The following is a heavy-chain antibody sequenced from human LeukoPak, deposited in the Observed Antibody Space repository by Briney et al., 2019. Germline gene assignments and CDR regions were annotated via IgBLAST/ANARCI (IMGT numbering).Heavy chain of an antibody. V-gene: IGHV4-34*01. CDR3: ARPIDCSATTCSSPFDY. J-gene: IGHJ4*02. CDR1: GGSFRGYY. D-gene: IGHD2-2*01. CDR2: INHSGST. Sequence: SETLSVTCAVYGGSFRGYYWSWIRQPPGKALEWIGEINHSGSTNHNPSLKSRVTISIDTSKNQFSLKLRSVTAADTAVYYCARPIDCSATTCSSPFDYWGQGSLVTVSA.